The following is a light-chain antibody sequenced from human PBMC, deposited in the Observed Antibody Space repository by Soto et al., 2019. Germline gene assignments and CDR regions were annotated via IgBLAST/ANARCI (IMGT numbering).Light chain of an antibody. CDR3: SSYTTSNTVV. CDR2: DVR. V-gene: IGLV2-14*03. CDR1: YNDIGAYNH. Sequence: QSALTQPASVSESPGQSITVSCTGSYNDIGAYNHVSWYQQHPGKAPKLIIYDVRDRPPGVSSRFSGSKSGYTASLTISGVQADDEGDYFCSSYTTSNTVVFGGGTKVTVL. J-gene: IGLJ3*02.